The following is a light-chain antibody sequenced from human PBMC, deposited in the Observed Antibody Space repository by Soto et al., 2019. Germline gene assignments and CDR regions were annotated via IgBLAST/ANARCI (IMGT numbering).Light chain of an antibody. J-gene: IGKJ4*01. CDR2: AAS. CDR3: QQVNGYPRDIT. Sequence: DIPMTQSPSSLSASVGDRVTITCRASQSISSYLNWYQQKPGKAPKLLIYAASTLQSGVPSRFSGNGSGTDFTLTISSLQPEDFATYYCQQVNGYPRDITFGGGTRVEI. V-gene: IGKV1-39*01. CDR1: QSISSY.